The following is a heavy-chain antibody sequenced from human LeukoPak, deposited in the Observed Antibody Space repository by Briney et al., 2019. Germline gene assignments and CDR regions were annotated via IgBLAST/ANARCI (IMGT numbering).Heavy chain of an antibody. Sequence: ASVTVSCKASGGSFSSYTISWVRQAPGQGLEWIVGIIPIFGTTNYAQKFQGRVTITADESTSTAYMELSSLRSEDTAVYYCARVQGPIVVVTQERWYFDLWGRGTLVTVSS. J-gene: IGHJ2*01. CDR3: ARVQGPIVVVTQERWYFDL. CDR2: IIPIFGTT. V-gene: IGHV1-69*13. CDR1: GGSFSSYT. D-gene: IGHD2-21*02.